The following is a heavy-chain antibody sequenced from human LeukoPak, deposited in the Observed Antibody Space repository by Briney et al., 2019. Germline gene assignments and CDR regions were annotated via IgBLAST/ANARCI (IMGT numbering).Heavy chain of an antibody. CDR1: GYTLTELS. Sequence: GASVKVSCKVSGYTLTELSMHWVRQAPGQGLEWMGWISAYSGNTNYAQKLQGRVTMTTDTSTSTAYMELRSLRSDDTAVYYCARDWGDYYYYGMDVWGQGTTVTVSS. CDR2: ISAYSGNT. V-gene: IGHV1-18*01. J-gene: IGHJ6*02. D-gene: IGHD7-27*01. CDR3: ARDWGDYYYYGMDV.